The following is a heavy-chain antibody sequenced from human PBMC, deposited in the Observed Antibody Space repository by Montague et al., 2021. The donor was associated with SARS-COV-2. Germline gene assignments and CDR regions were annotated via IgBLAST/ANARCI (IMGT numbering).Heavy chain of an antibody. J-gene: IGHJ6*01. V-gene: IGHV4-39*01. CDR2: IYYSGST. CDR1: GGSISSSSYY. CDR3: ARRLNYDILTGGALQYYYGMDV. D-gene: IGHD3-9*01. Sequence: SETLSLTSTVSGGSISSSSYYWGWIRQPPGKGLEWIGSIYYSGSTYYNPSLKSRVTISVDTSKNQFSLKLSSVTAADTAVYYCARRLNYDILTGGALQYYYGMDVWGQGTTVTVSS.